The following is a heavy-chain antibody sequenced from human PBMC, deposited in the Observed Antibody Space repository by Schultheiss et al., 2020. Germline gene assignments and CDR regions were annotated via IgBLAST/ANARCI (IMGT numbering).Heavy chain of an antibody. D-gene: IGHD2-2*01. V-gene: IGHV4-59*11. Sequence: SETLSLTCTVSGGSSSSHYWNWIRQPAGKGLEWIGEIYHSGSTNYSPSLKSRVSLLEDTSKNQFSLRLTSVTAADTAVYYCARGARAPAEYQLLANYYYYGMDVWGQGTTVTVSS. CDR2: IYHSGST. J-gene: IGHJ6*02. CDR3: ARGARAPAEYQLLANYYYYGMDV. CDR1: GGSSSSHY.